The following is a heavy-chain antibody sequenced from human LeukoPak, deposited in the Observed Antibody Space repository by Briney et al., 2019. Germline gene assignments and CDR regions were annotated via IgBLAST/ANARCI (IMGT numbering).Heavy chain of an antibody. CDR2: INHSGST. CDR1: GGSFSGYY. CDR3: ARDAPSNVLRYFDWSHIKRPGAFDI. J-gene: IGHJ3*02. V-gene: IGHV4-34*01. Sequence: SETLSLTCAVYGGSFSGYYWSWIRQPPGKGLEWIGEINHSGSTNYNPSLKSRVTISVDTSKNQFSLKLSSVTAADTAVYYCARDAPSNVLRYFDWSHIKRPGAFDIWGQGTMVTVSS. D-gene: IGHD3-9*01.